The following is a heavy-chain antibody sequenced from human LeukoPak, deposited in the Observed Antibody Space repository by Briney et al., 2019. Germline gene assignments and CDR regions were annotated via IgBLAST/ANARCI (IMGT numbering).Heavy chain of an antibody. CDR2: ISAYNGNT. CDR3: ARSIVVVPAAMYYYYYGMDV. Sequence: ASVKVSCKVSGYTFTSYGISWVRQAPGQGLEWMGWISAYNGNTNYAQKLQGRVTVTTDTSTSTAYMELRSLRSDDTAVYYCARSIVVVPAAMYYYYYGMDVWGQGTTVTVSS. D-gene: IGHD2-2*01. J-gene: IGHJ6*02. CDR1: GYTFTSYG. V-gene: IGHV1-18*01.